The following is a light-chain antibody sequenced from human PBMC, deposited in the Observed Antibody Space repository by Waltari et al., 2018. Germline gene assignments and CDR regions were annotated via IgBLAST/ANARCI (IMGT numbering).Light chain of an antibody. V-gene: IGKV1-5*01. CDR1: PSISSW. J-gene: IGKJ1*01. CDR2: DAY. CDR3: QQYNSSSGT. Sequence: DIQMTQSPSTLAASVGHTVTLTCRASPSISSWLAWYQQRPGKAPKLLIHDAYSLKSGVPSRFSGSGFGTEFTLTISSLQPDDFATYYCQQYNSSSGTFGQGTEVEIK.